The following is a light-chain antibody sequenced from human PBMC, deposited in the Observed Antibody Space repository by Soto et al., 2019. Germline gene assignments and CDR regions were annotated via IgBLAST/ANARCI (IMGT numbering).Light chain of an antibody. CDR3: AAWDDSLRGGV. Sequence: QSVLTQPPSASGTPGQRVTISCSGSSSNIGSNSVYWYQQLPGTAPKLLIYRNNQRPSGVPDRFSGSKSGASASLAISGLRSEDEADYYCAAWDDSLRGGVFGTGTKLTVL. CDR2: RNN. V-gene: IGLV1-47*01. J-gene: IGLJ1*01. CDR1: SSNIGSNS.